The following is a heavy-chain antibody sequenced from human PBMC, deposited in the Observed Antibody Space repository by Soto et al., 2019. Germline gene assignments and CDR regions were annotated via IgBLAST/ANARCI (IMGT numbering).Heavy chain of an antibody. CDR1: GFTFSGYG. Sequence: QVQLVESGGGVVQPGRSLRLSCAASGFTFSGYGMHWVRQAPGKGLEWVAVISSDGDHQYYRDSMKGRFTISRDKSKNTLYLQMNSLRVEDTALYYCATENAAQGDTSIDHWGQGTLVTVSS. D-gene: IGHD2-2*01. J-gene: IGHJ4*02. CDR3: ATENAAQGDTSIDH. V-gene: IGHV3-30*03. CDR2: ISSDGDHQ.